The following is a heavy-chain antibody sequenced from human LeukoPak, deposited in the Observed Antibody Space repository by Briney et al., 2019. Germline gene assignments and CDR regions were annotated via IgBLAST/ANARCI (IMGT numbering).Heavy chain of an antibody. CDR1: GGSFSGYY. CDR2: INHSGTT. Sequence: PSETLSLTCAVYGGSFSGYYWSWIRQPPGKGLEWIGEINHSGTTNYNPSLKSRVTISVDTSKNQFSVKLSSVTAADTAVYYCARGRAFDYWGQGTLVTVSS. CDR3: ARGRAFDY. V-gene: IGHV4-34*01. J-gene: IGHJ4*02.